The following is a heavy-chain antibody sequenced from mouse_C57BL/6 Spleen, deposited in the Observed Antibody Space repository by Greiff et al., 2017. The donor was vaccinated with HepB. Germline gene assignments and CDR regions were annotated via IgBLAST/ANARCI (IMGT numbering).Heavy chain of an antibody. CDR2: IYPGSGST. V-gene: IGHV1-55*01. Sequence: VQLQQPGAELVKPGASVKMSCKASGYTFTSYWITWVKQRPGQGLEWIGDIYPGSGSTNYNEKFTSKATLTVDTSSSTAYMQRSSRTSEDSAVYYCARRTAQATDYWGQGTTLTVSS. J-gene: IGHJ2*01. D-gene: IGHD3-2*02. CDR3: ARRTAQATDY. CDR1: GYTFTSYW.